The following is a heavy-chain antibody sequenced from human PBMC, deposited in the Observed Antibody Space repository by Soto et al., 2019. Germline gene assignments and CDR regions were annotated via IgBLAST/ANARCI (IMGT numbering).Heavy chain of an antibody. Sequence: AASVKVSCKASGDTFSSYAISWVRQAPGQGLEWMGGIIPVFGPTNYTQKFQGRVTINADKSTSTAYMELSSLRSEDTAVYYCARGATYYYYGLDXWGQGTMVTVS. CDR2: IIPVFGPT. CDR3: ARGATYYYYGLDX. J-gene: IGHJ6*02. V-gene: IGHV1-69*06. CDR1: GDTFSSYA.